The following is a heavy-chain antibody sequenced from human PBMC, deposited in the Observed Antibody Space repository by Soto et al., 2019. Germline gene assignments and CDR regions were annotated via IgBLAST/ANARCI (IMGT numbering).Heavy chain of an antibody. V-gene: IGHV1-18*01. D-gene: IGHD5-18*01. J-gene: IGHJ4*02. CDR1: GYIFTSYG. CDR3: APHTLDTGMPSGY. Sequence: ASVKVSFKPSGYIFTSYGISWVRQAPGQGLEWMGWISAYNGNTNSAQKLQGRVTLTTDTSTSTAYMELRSLRSDDTAVYYCAPHTLDTGMPSGYWGQGTLVTVSS. CDR2: ISAYNGNT.